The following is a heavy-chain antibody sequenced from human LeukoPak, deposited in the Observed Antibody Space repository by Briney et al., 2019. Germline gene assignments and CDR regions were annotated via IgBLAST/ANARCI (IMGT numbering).Heavy chain of an antibody. Sequence: SETLSLTCSVSGDSISSSSYYWGWIRQPPGKGLEWIGSIFYSGSTYYNPSLKSRVTISVDTSNNQFSLKLSSVTAADTAVYYCARRYYYYMDVWGKGTTVTISS. CDR3: ARRYYYYMDV. CDR2: IFYSGST. J-gene: IGHJ6*03. CDR1: GDSISSSSYY. V-gene: IGHV4-39*01.